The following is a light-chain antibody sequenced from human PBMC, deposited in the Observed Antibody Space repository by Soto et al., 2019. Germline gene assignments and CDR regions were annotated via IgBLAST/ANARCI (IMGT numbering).Light chain of an antibody. V-gene: IGLV4-69*01. CDR1: SGHSSYA. CDR2: LNSDGSH. CDR3: QTWGTGLLV. J-gene: IGLJ3*02. Sequence: QLVLTQSPSASAALGASVKLTCTLSSGHSSYAIAWHQQQPEKGPRYLMKLNSDGSHSKGDGIPDRFSGSSSGAEHYLTISSLQSEDEADYYCQTWGTGLLVFGGGTKLTV.